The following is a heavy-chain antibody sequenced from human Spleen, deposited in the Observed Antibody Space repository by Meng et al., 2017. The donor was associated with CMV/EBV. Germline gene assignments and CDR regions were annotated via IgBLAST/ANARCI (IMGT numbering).Heavy chain of an antibody. J-gene: IGHJ4*02. V-gene: IGHV3-48*03. CDR3: ARDEGAVDS. D-gene: IGHD1-26*01. CDR1: GFTFSNYE. Sequence: GESLKISCAASGFTFSNYEMNWVRQAPGKGLEWVSDINGGGSTIYYADSVKGRFTISRDNAKNSLYLQMNSLRAEDTAVYYCARDEGAVDSWGQGTLVTVSS. CDR2: INGGGSTI.